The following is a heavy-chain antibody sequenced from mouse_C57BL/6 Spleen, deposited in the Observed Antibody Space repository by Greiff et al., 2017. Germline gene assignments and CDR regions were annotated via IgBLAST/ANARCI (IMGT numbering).Heavy chain of an antibody. J-gene: IGHJ4*01. CDR3: TRYYDYEGDYAMAY. Sequence: EVKVVESGGGLVQPGGSMKLSCAASGFTFSDAWMDWVRQSPEKGLEWVAEIRNKANNHATYYAESVKGRFTISRDDSKSSVYLQMNSLRAEDTVIYYCTRYYDYEGDYAMAYWGQGTSVTVSS. D-gene: IGHD2-4*01. V-gene: IGHV6-6*01. CDR2: IRNKANNHAT. CDR1: GFTFSDAW.